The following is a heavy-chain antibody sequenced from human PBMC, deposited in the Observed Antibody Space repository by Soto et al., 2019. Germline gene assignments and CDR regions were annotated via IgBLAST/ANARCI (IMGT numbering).Heavy chain of an antibody. CDR1: GYTFTSYY. CDR2: INPSGGST. D-gene: IGHD6-6*01. CDR3: AIYEYSSSSGAFDI. V-gene: IGHV1-46*01. J-gene: IGHJ3*02. Sequence: ASVKVSCKASGYTFTSYYMHWVRQAPGQGLEWMGIINPSGGSTSYAQKFQGRVTITRDTCPSTVYMELSSLRSEDMDVYYCAIYEYSSSSGAFDIWGQGTMVTVS.